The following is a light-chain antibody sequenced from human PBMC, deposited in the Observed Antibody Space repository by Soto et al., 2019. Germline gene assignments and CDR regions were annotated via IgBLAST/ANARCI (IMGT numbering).Light chain of an antibody. CDR2: GVN. CDR3: CSYTTSTTYV. V-gene: IGLV2-14*03. Sequence: QSVLTEPACVSGSPGQSITISCTGTVSDVGDYDSVSWYQQHPGRAPKLIIYGVNNRPSGVPNRFSASKSADTASLTISGLQAEDEANYYCCSYTTSTTYVFGTGTKVT. J-gene: IGLJ1*01. CDR1: VSDVGDYDS.